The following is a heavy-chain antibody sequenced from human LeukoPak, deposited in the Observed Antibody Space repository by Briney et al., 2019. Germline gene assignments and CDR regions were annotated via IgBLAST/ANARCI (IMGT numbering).Heavy chain of an antibody. J-gene: IGHJ3*02. CDR3: AREQTIAHAFDI. D-gene: IGHD3-9*01. CDR1: GGSISSSSYY. CDR2: IYHSGST. V-gene: IGHV4-39*07. Sequence: PSETLSLTCTVSGGSISSSSYYWGWIRQPPGKGLEWIGSIYHSGSTYYNPSLKSRVTISVDTSKNQFSLKLSSVTAADTAVYYCAREQTIAHAFDIWGQGTMVTVSS.